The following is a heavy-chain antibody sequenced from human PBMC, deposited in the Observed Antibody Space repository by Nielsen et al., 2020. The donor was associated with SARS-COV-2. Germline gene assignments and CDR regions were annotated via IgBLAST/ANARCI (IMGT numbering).Heavy chain of an antibody. V-gene: IGHV3-11*04. D-gene: IGHD6-19*01. J-gene: IGHJ4*02. CDR3: ASSGWLDH. CDR2: ITNTDAK. CDR1: GFTFSDHY. Sequence: GESLKIFCAASGFTFSDHYMTWIRQTPGKGLEWVSYITNTDAKYYADSVKGRFTISRDNAQSSLYLHMNSLRAEDTAVYYCASSGWLDHWGQGTLVTVSS.